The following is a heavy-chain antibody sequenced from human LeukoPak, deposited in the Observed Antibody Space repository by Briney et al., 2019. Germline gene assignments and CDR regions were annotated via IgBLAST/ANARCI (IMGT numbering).Heavy chain of an antibody. J-gene: IGHJ4*02. CDR1: GYTFTGYY. V-gene: IGHV1-2*02. D-gene: IGHD3-16*02. CDR3: ARPRLGELSLFDY. CDR2: INPNSGGT. Sequence: ASVKVSCKASGYTFTGYYIHWLRQAPGQGLEWMGWINPNSGGTNYAQKFQGRVTMTRDMSTSTVYMELSSLRSEDTAVYYCARPRLGELSLFDYWGQGTLVTVSS.